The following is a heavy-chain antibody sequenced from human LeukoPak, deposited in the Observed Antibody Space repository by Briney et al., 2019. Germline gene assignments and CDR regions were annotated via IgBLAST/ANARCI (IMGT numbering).Heavy chain of an antibody. J-gene: IGHJ2*01. V-gene: IGHV4-31*03. CDR2: IYYSGST. CDR3: ANSPVYDYGVNWYFDL. CDR1: GGSISSGGYY. Sequence: SETLSLTCTVSGGSISSGGYYWSWIRQHPGKGLEWFVYIYYSGSTYYNPSLKSRVTISVDTSKNQFSLKLSSVTAADTAVYYCANSPVYDYGVNWYFDLWGRGTLVTVSS. D-gene: IGHD4-17*01.